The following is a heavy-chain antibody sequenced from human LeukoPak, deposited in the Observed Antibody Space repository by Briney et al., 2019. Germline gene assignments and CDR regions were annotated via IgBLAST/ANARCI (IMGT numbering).Heavy chain of an antibody. Sequence: GGSLRLSCAASGCTFSSYAMSWVRQAPGKGLEWVSAISGSGGSTYYADSVKGRFTISRDNSKNTLYLQMNSLRAEDTAVYYCAKEGRSSHFYYGMDVWGQGTTVTVSS. CDR3: AKEGRSSHFYYGMDV. D-gene: IGHD3-16*02. CDR1: GCTFSSYA. V-gene: IGHV3-23*01. J-gene: IGHJ6*02. CDR2: ISGSGGST.